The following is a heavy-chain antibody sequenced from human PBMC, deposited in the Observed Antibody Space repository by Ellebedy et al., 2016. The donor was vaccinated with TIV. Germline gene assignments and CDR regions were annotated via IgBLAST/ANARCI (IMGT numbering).Heavy chain of an antibody. CDR3: ARESVRYFDWDY. Sequence: HTGGSLRLSCAASGFTLSGYWMHWVRQVPGKGLVWLSRVNTDGSSTSYAYSVEGRFTISRDNAKRTVYLEMNSLGAEDTGIYYCARESVRYFDWDYWGQGVPVTVSS. V-gene: IGHV3-74*01. CDR2: VNTDGSST. D-gene: IGHD3-9*01. J-gene: IGHJ4*02. CDR1: GFTLSGYW.